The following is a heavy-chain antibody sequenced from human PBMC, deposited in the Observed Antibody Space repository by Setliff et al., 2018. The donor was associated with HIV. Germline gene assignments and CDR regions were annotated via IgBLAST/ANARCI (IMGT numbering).Heavy chain of an antibody. CDR2: IWYDGTNK. D-gene: IGHD6-19*01. J-gene: IGHJ3*02. Sequence: GGSLRLSCAASGFTFSSYWMSWVRQAPGKGLEWVAVIWYDGTNKYYADSVKGRFTISRDNFKNTLFLQMNSLRAEDTAVYYCARDQEWLVEVEGDALHIWGQGTMVTVSS. CDR3: ARDQEWLVEVEGDALHI. CDR1: GFTFSSYW. V-gene: IGHV3-33*08.